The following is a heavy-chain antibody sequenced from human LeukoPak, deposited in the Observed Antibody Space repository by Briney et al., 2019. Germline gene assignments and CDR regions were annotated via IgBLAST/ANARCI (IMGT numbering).Heavy chain of an antibody. J-gene: IGHJ4*02. CDR3: ARDQNIVATPFDY. V-gene: IGHV1-69*04. D-gene: IGHD5-12*01. Sequence: GASVKVSCKASGGTFSSYAISWVRQAPGQGLEWMGRIIPILGIANYAQKFQGRVTITADKSTSTAYMELSSLRSEDTAVYYCARDQNIVATPFDYWGQGTLVTVSS. CDR1: GGTFSSYA. CDR2: IIPILGIA.